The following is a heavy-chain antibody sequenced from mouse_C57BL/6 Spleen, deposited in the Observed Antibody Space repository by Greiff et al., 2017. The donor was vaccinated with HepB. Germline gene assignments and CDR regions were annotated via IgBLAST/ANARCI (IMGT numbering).Heavy chain of an antibody. CDR2: INPNNGGT. CDR1: GYTFTDYY. D-gene: IGHD1-1*01. Sequence: EVQLQQSGPELVKPGASVKISCKASGYTFTDYYMNWVKQSHGKSLEWIGDINPNNGGTSYNQKFKGKATLTVDKSSSTAYMELRSLTSEDSAVYYCARWYYGSSPLDVWGTGTTVTVSS. J-gene: IGHJ1*03. V-gene: IGHV1-26*01. CDR3: ARWYYGSSPLDV.